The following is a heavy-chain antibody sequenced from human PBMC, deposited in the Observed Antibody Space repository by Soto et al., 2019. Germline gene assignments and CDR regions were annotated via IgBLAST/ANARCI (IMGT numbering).Heavy chain of an antibody. J-gene: IGHJ3*02. CDR3: AKEYYYDSSGYPLGAFDI. D-gene: IGHD3-22*01. CDR2: ISGSGGST. Sequence: EVQLLEAGGGLVQPGGSLRLSCAASGFTFSSYAMSWVRQAPGKGLEWVSAISGSGGSTYYADSVKGRFTISRDNSKNTLYQQMNSVRAEDTTVYYCAKEYYYDSSGYPLGAFDIWGQGTMDTVSS. CDR1: GFTFSSYA. V-gene: IGHV3-23*01.